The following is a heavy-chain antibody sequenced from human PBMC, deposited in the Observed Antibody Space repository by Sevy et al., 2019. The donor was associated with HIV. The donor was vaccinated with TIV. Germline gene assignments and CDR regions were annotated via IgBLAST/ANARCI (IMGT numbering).Heavy chain of an antibody. Sequence: GGPRLSCVASGFTYSMNWVRQAPGKGLEWVSYISDSSATIHYADSVKGRFTISRDNAKNSLYLQMNTLRAEDTAVYYCASQRGGYERLYYFDSWGQGTLVTVSS. J-gene: IGHJ4*02. V-gene: IGHV3-48*01. CDR2: ISDSSATI. D-gene: IGHD5-12*01. CDR3: ASQRGGYERLYYFDS. CDR1: GFTYS.